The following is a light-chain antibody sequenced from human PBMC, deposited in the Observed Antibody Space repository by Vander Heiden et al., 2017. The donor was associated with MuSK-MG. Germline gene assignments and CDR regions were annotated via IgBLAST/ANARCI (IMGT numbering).Light chain of an antibody. CDR1: LGVRRW. V-gene: IGKV1-5*01. Sequence: DIQMTQSPSSLSASIGDRVTITCRASLGVRRWSAWCQQKQGRAPKVLIYDAASLESGVPSRFSGDGSGTNYTLTISSLQPDDFATYYCQQDDSNPWTFGQGTKVEFK. CDR2: DAA. J-gene: IGKJ1*01. CDR3: QQDDSNPWT.